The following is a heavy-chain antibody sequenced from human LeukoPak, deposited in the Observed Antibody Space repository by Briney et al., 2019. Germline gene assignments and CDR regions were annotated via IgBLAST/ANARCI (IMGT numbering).Heavy chain of an antibody. J-gene: IGHJ3*02. CDR3: AREFTMIEAFDI. CDR1: GFTFSSYA. CDR2: ISYDGSNK. V-gene: IGHV3-30*01. Sequence: GGSLRLSCAASGFTFSSYAMHWVRQAPGKGLEWVAVISYDGSNKYYADSVKGRFTIPRDNSKNTLYLQMNSLRAEDTAVYYCAREFTMIEAFDIWGQGTMVTVSS. D-gene: IGHD3-22*01.